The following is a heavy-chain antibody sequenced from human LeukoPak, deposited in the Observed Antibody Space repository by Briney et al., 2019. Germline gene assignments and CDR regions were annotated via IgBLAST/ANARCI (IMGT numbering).Heavy chain of an antibody. Sequence: PSETLSLTCTVSGGSISSYYWSWIRQPPGKGLEWIGEINHSGSTNYNPSLKSRVTISVDTSKNQFSLKLSSVTAADTAVYYCAREGAAFSSGWPNYYYYYGMDVWGQGTTVTVSS. J-gene: IGHJ6*02. D-gene: IGHD6-19*01. CDR2: INHSGST. CDR3: AREGAAFSSGWPNYYYYYGMDV. CDR1: GGSISSYY. V-gene: IGHV4-34*01.